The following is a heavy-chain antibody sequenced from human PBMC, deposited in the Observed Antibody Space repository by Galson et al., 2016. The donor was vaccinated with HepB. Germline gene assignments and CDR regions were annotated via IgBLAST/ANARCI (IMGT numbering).Heavy chain of an antibody. J-gene: IGHJ4*02. Sequence: SLRLSCAASGITFSRNAMNWVRQAPGKGLEWVAVISYDGSNKYYADSVKGRFTISRDKSKNTLYLQMNSLRAEDTAVYYCAREGGSCYSCFDYWGQGTLVTVSS. D-gene: IGHD2-15*01. CDR3: AREGGSCYSCFDY. CDR1: GITFSRNA. V-gene: IGHV3-30-3*01. CDR2: ISYDGSNK.